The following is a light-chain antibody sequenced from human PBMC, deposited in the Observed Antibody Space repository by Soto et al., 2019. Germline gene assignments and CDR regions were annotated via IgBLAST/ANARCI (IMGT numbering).Light chain of an antibody. CDR1: QSVSFF. CDR3: QEALNEPWT. J-gene: IGKJ1*01. V-gene: IGKV1-39*01. CDR2: GAS. Sequence: DVRLTQSPSSLSASVGDRVTITCRANQSVSFFLNWYQQRPGRAPKLLIYGASNLLSGVPSRFSASRSVTDFTLVISSLQADDFATYYCQEALNEPWTFGQGTKVDIK.